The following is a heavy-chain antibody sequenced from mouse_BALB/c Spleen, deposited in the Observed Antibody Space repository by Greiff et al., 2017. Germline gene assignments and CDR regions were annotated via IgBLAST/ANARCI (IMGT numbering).Heavy chain of an antibody. Sequence: EVMLVESGGGLVKPGGSLKLSCAASGFTFSDYYMYWVRQTPEKRLEWVATISDGGSYTYYPDSVKGRFTISRDNAKNNLYLQMSSLKSEDTAMYYCARDREITTFAYWGQGTLVTVSA. CDR1: GFTFSDYY. CDR3: ARDREITTFAY. V-gene: IGHV5-4*02. CDR2: ISDGGSYT. D-gene: IGHD2-4*01. J-gene: IGHJ3*01.